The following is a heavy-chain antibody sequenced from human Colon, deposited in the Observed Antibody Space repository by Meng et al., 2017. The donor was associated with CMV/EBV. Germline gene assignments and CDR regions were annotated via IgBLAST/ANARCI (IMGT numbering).Heavy chain of an antibody. Sequence: ASVTVSCKASGYTFTSYGISWVRQAPGQGLEWMGWISAYNGNTNYAQKLQGRVTMTTDTSTSTAYMELRSLRSDDTAVYYCARPAAAGPYNWFDPWGQGTLVTVSS. D-gene: IGHD6-13*01. CDR2: ISAYNGNT. V-gene: IGHV1-18*01. J-gene: IGHJ5*02. CDR3: ARPAAAGPYNWFDP. CDR1: GYTFTSYG.